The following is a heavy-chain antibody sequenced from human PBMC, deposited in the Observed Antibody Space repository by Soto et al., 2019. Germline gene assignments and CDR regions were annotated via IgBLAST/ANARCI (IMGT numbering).Heavy chain of an antibody. Sequence: ASVKVSCKASGYTFTSYDINWVRQATGQGLEWMGWMNPNSGNTGYAQKFQGRVTMTRNTSISTAYMELSSLRSEDTAVYYCAGRVVVAAHWFDPWGQGTLVTVSS. V-gene: IGHV1-8*01. J-gene: IGHJ5*02. CDR3: AGRVVVAAHWFDP. CDR2: MNPNSGNT. CDR1: GYTFTSYD. D-gene: IGHD2-15*01.